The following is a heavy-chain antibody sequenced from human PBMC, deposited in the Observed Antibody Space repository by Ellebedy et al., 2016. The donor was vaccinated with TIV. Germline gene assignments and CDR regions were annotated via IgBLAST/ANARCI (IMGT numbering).Heavy chain of an antibody. Sequence: AASVKVSCKASGYTFTSDLIHWVRQAPGQGLEWMGIINPSGGGTGYAQKFQGRVTMTRDTSASTVYMELSSLRSEDTAVYYCAREGGVYYSDYWGQGTLVTVSS. CDR1: GYTFTSDL. D-gene: IGHD1-26*01. CDR2: INPSGGGT. CDR3: AREGGVYYSDY. J-gene: IGHJ4*02. V-gene: IGHV1-46*01.